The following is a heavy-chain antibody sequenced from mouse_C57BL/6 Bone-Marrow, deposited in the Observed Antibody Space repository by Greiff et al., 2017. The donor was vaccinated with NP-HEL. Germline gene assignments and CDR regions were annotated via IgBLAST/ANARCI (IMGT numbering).Heavy chain of an antibody. D-gene: IGHD1-1*01. CDR2: INPYNGGT. J-gene: IGHJ4*01. CDR1: GYTFTDYY. Sequence: VQLKQSGPVLVKPGASVKMSCKASGYTFTDYYMNWVKQSHGKSLEWIGVINPYNGGTSYNQKFKGKATLTVDKSSSTAYMELNSLTSEDSAVYYCARSLTTVVSMDYWGQGTSVTVSS. CDR3: ARSLTTVVSMDY. V-gene: IGHV1-19*01.